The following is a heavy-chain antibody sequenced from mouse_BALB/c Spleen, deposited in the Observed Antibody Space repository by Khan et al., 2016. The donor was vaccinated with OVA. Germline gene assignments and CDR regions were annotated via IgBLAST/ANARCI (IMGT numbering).Heavy chain of an antibody. D-gene: IGHD2-14*01. V-gene: IGHV1-4*01. CDR1: GYTFTSHT. J-gene: IGHJ4*01. CDR3: ARRTTEYAMDY. CDR2: INPRSGYT. Sequence: QVQLQQSGAELARPGASVKMSCKASGYTFTSHTMHWVKQRPGQGLEWIGYINPRSGYTNSNQKFNDKATLTADKSSSTAYMQLSSLTSEYSAVYYCARRTTEYAMDYLGQGTSVTVSS.